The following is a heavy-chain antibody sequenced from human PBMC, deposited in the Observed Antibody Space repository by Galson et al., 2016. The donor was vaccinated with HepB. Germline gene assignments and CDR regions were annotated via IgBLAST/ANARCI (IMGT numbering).Heavy chain of an antibody. J-gene: IGHJ6*03. D-gene: IGHD4-17*01. CDR2: IWPDASNE. CDR3: AKEGHYGGHFYTDV. V-gene: IGHV3-33*06. Sequence: SLRLSCAASTFTFSCCGMHWVRQAPGKGLEWVAVIWPDASNEKYGDAVKGRFTITRDNSKNTLYLQMNNLRVDDTAVYYCAKEGHYGGHFYTDVWGEGTTVTVSS. CDR1: TFTFSCCG.